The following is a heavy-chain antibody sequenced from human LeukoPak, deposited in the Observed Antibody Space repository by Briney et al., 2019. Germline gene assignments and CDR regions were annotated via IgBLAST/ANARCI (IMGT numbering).Heavy chain of an antibody. CDR3: AKDRNDYGGNSPYFDY. CDR2: ISGSGGST. J-gene: IGHJ4*02. V-gene: IGHV3-23*01. CDR1: GFIFSSYA. Sequence: PGGSLRLSCAASGFIFSSYAMSWVRQAPGKGLEWVSTISGSGGSTYYADSVKGRFTISRDNSKNTVYLQMNSLRAEDTAVYYCAKDRNDYGGNSPYFDYWGQGTLVTVSS. D-gene: IGHD4-23*01.